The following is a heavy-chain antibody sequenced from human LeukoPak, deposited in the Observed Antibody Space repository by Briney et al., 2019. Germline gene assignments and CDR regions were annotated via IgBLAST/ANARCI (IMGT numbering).Heavy chain of an antibody. CDR3: ASRKLGNDY. V-gene: IGHV4-59*12. J-gene: IGHJ4*02. CDR2: IYYSGST. Sequence: SETLTLTCTASGGSFSSYYRHWIRQPPGKGLEWMGYIYYSGSTNYNPSLKSRVTISVDTSKTQFSLKLSSVTAADTAVYYCASRKLGNDYWGQGTLVTVSS. D-gene: IGHD7-27*01. CDR1: GGSFSSYY.